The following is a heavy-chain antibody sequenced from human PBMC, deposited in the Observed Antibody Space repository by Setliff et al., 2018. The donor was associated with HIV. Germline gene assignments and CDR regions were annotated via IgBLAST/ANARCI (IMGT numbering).Heavy chain of an antibody. CDR3: ATDPGYSSTWYSESFQH. CDR1: GYTFTSYG. J-gene: IGHJ1*01. CDR2: ISAHSGYA. V-gene: IGHV1-18*01. Sequence: ASVKVSCKSSGYTFTSYGISWVRQAPGQGLEWVGWISAHSGYAKSAQKFQGRVTMDTDTSTNTAYMELKSLRSDDTAMYYCATDPGYSSTWYSESFQHWGRGTVVTVSS. D-gene: IGHD6-13*01.